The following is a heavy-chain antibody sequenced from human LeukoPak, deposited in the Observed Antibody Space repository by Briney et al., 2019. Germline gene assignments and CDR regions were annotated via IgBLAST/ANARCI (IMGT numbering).Heavy chain of an antibody. D-gene: IGHD2-2*01. J-gene: IGHJ4*02. Sequence: PSQTLSLTCTVSGGSISSGSYYWSWIRQPAGKGLEWIGRIYTSGSTNYNPSLKSRITMSVDTSKNQFSLKLSSVTAADTAVYYCARDRGGVPAAKGAYYFDYWGQGTLVTVSS. CDR1: GGSISSGSYY. CDR3: ARDRGGVPAAKGAYYFDY. V-gene: IGHV4-61*02. CDR2: IYTSGST.